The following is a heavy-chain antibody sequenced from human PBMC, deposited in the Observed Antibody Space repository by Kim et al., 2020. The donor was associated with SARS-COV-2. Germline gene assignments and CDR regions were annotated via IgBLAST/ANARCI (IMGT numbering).Heavy chain of an antibody. J-gene: IGHJ4*02. CDR1: GYSFSSYG. CDR2: IYPSDAYT. D-gene: IGHD3-22*01. CDR3: ARRHYYDSPAYFDY. Sequence: GESLKISCKASGYSFSSYGIGWVRQMPGKGLEWMGIIYPSDAYTTKSPSFEVQVTISADKSISTAYLQWSSLKASDTAMYFCARRHYYDSPAYFDYWGQG. V-gene: IGHV5-51*01.